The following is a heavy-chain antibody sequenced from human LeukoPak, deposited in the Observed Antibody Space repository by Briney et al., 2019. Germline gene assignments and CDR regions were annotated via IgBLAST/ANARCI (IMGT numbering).Heavy chain of an antibody. V-gene: IGHV3-21*01. J-gene: IGHJ4*02. D-gene: IGHD2-2*01. CDR3: ARDRPNSMQLLTDY. Sequence: GGSLRLSCAASGFTFSSYSMNWVRQAPGKGLEWVSSISSSSSYIYYADSVKGRFTISRDNAKNSLYLQMNSLRAEDTAVYYCARDRPNSMQLLTDYWGQGTQVTVSS. CDR2: ISSSSSYI. CDR1: GFTFSSYS.